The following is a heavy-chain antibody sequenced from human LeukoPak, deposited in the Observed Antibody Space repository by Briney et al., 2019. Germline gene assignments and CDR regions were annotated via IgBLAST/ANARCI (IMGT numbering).Heavy chain of an antibody. Sequence: SETLSLTCAVYGGSFSGYYWSRIRQPPGKGLEWIGEINHSGSTNYNPSLKSRVTISVDTSKNQFSLKLSSVTAADTAVYYCARRRGYGSGSYSFANWFDPWGQGTLVTVSS. CDR2: INHSGST. J-gene: IGHJ5*02. D-gene: IGHD3-10*01. CDR1: GGSFSGYY. V-gene: IGHV4-34*01. CDR3: ARRRGYGSGSYSFANWFDP.